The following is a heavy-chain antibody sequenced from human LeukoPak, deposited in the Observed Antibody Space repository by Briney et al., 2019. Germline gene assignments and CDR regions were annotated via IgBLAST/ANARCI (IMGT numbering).Heavy chain of an antibody. V-gene: IGHV1-69*06. J-gene: IGHJ6*03. CDR2: IIPNFGRA. CDR3: ARIGQIGYYMDV. CDR1: GCTFSSYA. Sequence: ASVKVSCKASGCTFSSYAINWVRQAPGQGLEWMGGIIPNFGRANYAQKFQGRVTITADKSTSTAYMELSSLRSEDTAVYYCARIGQIGYYMDVWGKGTTVTVSS. D-gene: IGHD2-21*01.